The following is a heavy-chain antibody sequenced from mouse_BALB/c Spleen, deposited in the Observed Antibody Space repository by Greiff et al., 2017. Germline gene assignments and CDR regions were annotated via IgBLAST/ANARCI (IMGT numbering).Heavy chain of an antibody. D-gene: IGHD4-1*01. CDR3: AREGTGTGIAY. CDR2: IYPSDSYT. Sequence: QVQLQQPGAELVRPGASVKLSCKASGYTFTSYWINWVKQRPGQGLEWIGNIYPSDSYTNYNQKFKDKATLTVDKSSSTAYMQLSSPTSEDSAVYYCAREGTGTGIAYWGEGALVTVSA. CDR1: GYTFTSYW. J-gene: IGHJ3*01. V-gene: IGHV1-69*02.